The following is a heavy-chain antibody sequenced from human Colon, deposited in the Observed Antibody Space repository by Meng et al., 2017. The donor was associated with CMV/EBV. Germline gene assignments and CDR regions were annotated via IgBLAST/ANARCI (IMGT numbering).Heavy chain of an antibody. Sequence: ETLSLTCAASGFTFASHTMTWVRQAPGKGLEWVSSISSRKSHIYYADSVKGRFTISRDDAQNSLSLQMNSLRVEDSAVYYCARVEGSVTSPLDYWGQGTLVTVSS. V-gene: IGHV3-21*01. CDR1: GFTFASHT. CDR3: ARVEGSVTSPLDY. CDR2: ISSRKSHI. D-gene: IGHD4-17*01. J-gene: IGHJ4*02.